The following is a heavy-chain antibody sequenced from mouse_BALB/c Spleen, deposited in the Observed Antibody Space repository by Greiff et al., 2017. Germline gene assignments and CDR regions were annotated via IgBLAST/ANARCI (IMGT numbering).Heavy chain of an antibody. CDR1: GYTFTSYV. CDR2: INPYNDGT. CDR3: ARGLGYYGEAMDY. J-gene: IGHJ4*01. V-gene: IGHV1-14*01. Sequence: EVQLQQSGPELVKPGASVKMSCKASGYTFTSYVMHWVKQKPGQGLEWIGYINPYNDGTKYNEKFKGKATLTSDKSSSTAYMELSSLTSEDSAVYYCARGLGYYGEAMDYWGQGTSVTVSS. D-gene: IGHD1-1*01.